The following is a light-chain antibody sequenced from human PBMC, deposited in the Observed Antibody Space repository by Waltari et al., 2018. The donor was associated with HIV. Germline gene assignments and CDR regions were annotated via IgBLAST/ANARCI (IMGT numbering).Light chain of an antibody. CDR3: QQHYTTPYT. Sequence: DIVMTQSPDSLALSLGERATINCKSNQSVLYSSNNKNFLAWYQQKSGQPPKLLVYWASTRESGVPDRFSGSGSGTDFTLTISSLQAEDVAVYFCQQHYTTPYTFGQGTKLEIK. CDR2: WAS. V-gene: IGKV4-1*01. J-gene: IGKJ2*01. CDR1: QSVLYSSNNKNF.